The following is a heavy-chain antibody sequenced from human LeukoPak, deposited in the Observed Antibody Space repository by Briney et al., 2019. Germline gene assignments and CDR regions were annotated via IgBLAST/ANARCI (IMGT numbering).Heavy chain of an antibody. J-gene: IGHJ3*02. D-gene: IGHD3-3*01. CDR2: IYSRGST. Sequence: PSETLSLTYTVSGGSISSYYWSWIRQPPGRGLGWIGYIYSRGSTNYNPSLKSRVTISVDTSKKQVSLKLSSVTAAVTAVYYCARVAWFNAFDMWGQGTMVTVSS. CDR1: GGSISSYY. CDR3: ARVAWFNAFDM. V-gene: IGHV4-59*01.